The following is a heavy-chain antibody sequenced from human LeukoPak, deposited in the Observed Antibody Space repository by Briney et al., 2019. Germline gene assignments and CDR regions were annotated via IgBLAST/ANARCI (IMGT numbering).Heavy chain of an antibody. J-gene: IGHJ4*02. CDR3: ARTLSSWTLAFDY. CDR2: INHSGST. Sequence: SETLSLTCAVYGGSFSGYYWSWIRQPPGKGLEWIGEINHSGSTNYNPSLKSRVTISVDTSKNQFSLKLGSVTAADTAVYYCARTLSSWTLAFDYWGQGTLVTVPS. D-gene: IGHD6-13*01. V-gene: IGHV4-34*01. CDR1: GGSFSGYY.